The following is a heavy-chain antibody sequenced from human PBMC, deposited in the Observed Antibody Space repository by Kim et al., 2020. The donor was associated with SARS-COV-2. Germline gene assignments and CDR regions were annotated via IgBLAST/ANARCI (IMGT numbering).Heavy chain of an antibody. J-gene: IGHJ6*02. CDR1: GFTFISYA. Sequence: GGSLRLSCAASGFTFISYAMSWVRQAPGKGLEWVSAISGSGGSTYYADSVKGRFTISRDNSKNTLYLQMNSLRAEDTAVYYCAKDRPPKMDYYYGMDVWGQGTTVTVSS. V-gene: IGHV3-23*01. CDR3: AKDRPPKMDYYYGMDV. CDR2: ISGSGGST.